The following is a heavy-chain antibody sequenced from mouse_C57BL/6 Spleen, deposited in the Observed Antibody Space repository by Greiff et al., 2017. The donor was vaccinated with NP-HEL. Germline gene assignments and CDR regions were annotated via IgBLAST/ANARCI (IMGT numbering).Heavy chain of an antibody. Sequence: VQLQESGPELVKPGASVKISCKASGYAFSSSWMNWVKQRPGQGLEWIGRIYPGDGDTNYNGKFKGKATLTVDKSSSTAYMQLSSLTSEDSAVYYWARRLEVDYWGQGTTLTVSS. V-gene: IGHV1-82*01. CDR2: IYPGDGDT. D-gene: IGHD4-1*01. CDR3: ARRLEVDY. J-gene: IGHJ2*01. CDR1: GYAFSSSW.